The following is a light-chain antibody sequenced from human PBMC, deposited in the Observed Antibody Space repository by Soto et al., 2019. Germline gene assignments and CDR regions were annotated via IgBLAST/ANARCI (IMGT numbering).Light chain of an antibody. CDR3: QKSYSTPRT. CDR2: AAS. Sequence: DFQMTQSPSSLSASVGDRVTITCRASQSISSYLNWYQQKPGKAPKLLIYAASSLQSGVPSRFSGSGSGTDFTLTISSLQPEDFATYYCQKSYSTPRTFGQGTKVDI. V-gene: IGKV1-39*01. CDR1: QSISSY. J-gene: IGKJ1*01.